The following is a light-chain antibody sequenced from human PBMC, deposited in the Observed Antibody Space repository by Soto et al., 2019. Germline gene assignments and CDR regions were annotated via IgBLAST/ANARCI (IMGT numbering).Light chain of an antibody. V-gene: IGKV4-1*01. CDR2: WAS. Sequence: DIVMTQSPDSLAVSLGERATINCKSSQSVLYSSNNKNYLAWYQQKPGQPPKLLIYWASTRESGVPDRFSGSGSGTDFTLTISSLQAEDVAVYYCQRYYSIPPTFGQGTKVEIK. J-gene: IGKJ1*01. CDR3: QRYYSIPPT. CDR1: QSVLYSSNNKNY.